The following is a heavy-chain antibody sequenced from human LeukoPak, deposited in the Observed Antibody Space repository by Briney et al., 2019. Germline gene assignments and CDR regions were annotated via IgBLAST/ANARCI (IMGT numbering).Heavy chain of an antibody. Sequence: SETLSLTCTVSGASVSSNYWSWIRQSAAKGLEWLGRISISDGTNYSPSLKSRVSMSVDASKNQFSLILTSATAADAAVYYCARLRRNGNDWYADDSWGQGILVTVSS. CDR3: ARLRRNGNDWYADDS. D-gene: IGHD6-19*01. CDR1: GASVSSNY. V-gene: IGHV4-4*07. J-gene: IGHJ4*02. CDR2: ISISDGT.